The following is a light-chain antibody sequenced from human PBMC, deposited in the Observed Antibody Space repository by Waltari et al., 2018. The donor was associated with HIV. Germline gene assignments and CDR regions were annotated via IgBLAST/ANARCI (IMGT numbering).Light chain of an antibody. CDR1: QNIDKY. CDR2: TTS. Sequence: DIQMTQSPSSLSASIGDRVTITCRASQNIDKYLNWYQQKAGKAPKLLSYTTSNLQSGVPSRFSGSGSGTEFTLTISSLQPEDLATYYCQQGYNTPPWTFAPGTKVEVK. V-gene: IGKV1-39*01. J-gene: IGKJ1*01. CDR3: QQGYNTPPWT.